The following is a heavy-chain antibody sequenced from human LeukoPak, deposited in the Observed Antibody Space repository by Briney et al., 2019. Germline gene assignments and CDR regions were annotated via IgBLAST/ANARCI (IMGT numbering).Heavy chain of an antibody. V-gene: IGHV5-51*01. D-gene: IGHD1-26*01. J-gene: IGHJ3*02. Sequence: GESLKISCKGFGYSFASYWIGWVRQMPGKGLEWVGIIYPADSDSNTRYSPSFQGQVTISADKSISTAYLQWSSLKASDTAIYYCASPSGSSRNDEFDIWGQGTMVTVSS. CDR3: ASPSGSSRNDEFDI. CDR2: IYPADSDSNT. CDR1: GYSFASYW.